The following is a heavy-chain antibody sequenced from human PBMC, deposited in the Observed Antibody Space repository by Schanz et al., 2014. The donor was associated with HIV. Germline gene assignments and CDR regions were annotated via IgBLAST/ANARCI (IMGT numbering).Heavy chain of an antibody. V-gene: IGHV3-23*01. CDR3: AKIRGTRGAYDGMDV. CDR1: GFTFSNFA. D-gene: IGHD3-10*01. Sequence: EVQMLESGGGSVQPGGSLRLSCAASGFTFSNFAMSWVRQAPGKGLEWVSSISGSGVSTFCAGSVKGRFAISRDNSKNTMFLQMNSLRVEDTAIYYCAKIRGTRGAYDGMDVWGQGTTVTVSS. J-gene: IGHJ6*02. CDR2: ISGSGVST.